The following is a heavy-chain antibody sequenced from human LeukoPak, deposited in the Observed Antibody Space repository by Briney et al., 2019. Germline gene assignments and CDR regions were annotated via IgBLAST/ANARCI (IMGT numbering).Heavy chain of an antibody. CDR3: AREAYSGYDFRYPDY. J-gene: IGHJ4*02. CDR2: IYYSGST. CDR1: GGSISSYY. V-gene: IGHV4-59*01. Sequence: SETLSLTCTASGGSISSYYWSWIRQPPGKGLEWIGYIYYSGSTNYNPSLKSRVTISVDTSKNQFSLKLSSVTAADTAVYYCAREAYSGYDFRYPDYWGQGTLVTVSS. D-gene: IGHD5-12*01.